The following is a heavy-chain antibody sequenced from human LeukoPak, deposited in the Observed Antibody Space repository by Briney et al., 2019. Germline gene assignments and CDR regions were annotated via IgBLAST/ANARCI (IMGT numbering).Heavy chain of an antibody. CDR2: INPNSGGT. CDR3: ARGGWERGYFQH. CDR1: GYTFTGYY. D-gene: IGHD1-26*01. Sequence: ASVKVSCKASGYTFTGYYMHWVRQAPGQGHEWMGRINPNSGGTNYAQKFQGRVAMTRDTSISTAYMELSRLRSDDTAEYYCARGGWERGYFQHWGQGTLVTVSS. V-gene: IGHV1-2*06. J-gene: IGHJ1*01.